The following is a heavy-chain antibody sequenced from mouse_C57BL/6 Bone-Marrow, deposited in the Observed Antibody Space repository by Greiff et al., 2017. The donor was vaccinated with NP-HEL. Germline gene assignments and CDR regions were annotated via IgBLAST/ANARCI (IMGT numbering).Heavy chain of an antibody. CDR3: ARRNRDAMDY. Sequence: EVHLVESGPELVKPGASVKLPCKASGYTFTDYNMDWVKQSHGKSLEWIGDINPNNGGTIYNQKFKGKATLTVDKSSSTAYMELRSLTSEDTAVYDCARRNRDAMDYWGQGTSVTVSS. V-gene: IGHV1-18*01. CDR2: INPNNGGT. CDR1: GYTFTDYN. J-gene: IGHJ4*01.